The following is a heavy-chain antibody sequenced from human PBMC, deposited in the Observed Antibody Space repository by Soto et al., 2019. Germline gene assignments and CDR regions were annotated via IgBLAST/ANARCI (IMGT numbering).Heavy chain of an antibody. V-gene: IGHV3-21*01. Sequence: GGSLRLSCAASGFTFSSYSMNWVRQAPGKGLEWVSSISSSSSYIYYADSVKGRFTISRDNAKNSLYLQMNSLRAEDTSVYFCARAGHSSGWYRGNGYYYYGMDVWGQGTTVTVSS. CDR3: ARAGHSSGWYRGNGYYYYGMDV. CDR1: GFTFSSYS. J-gene: IGHJ6*02. D-gene: IGHD6-19*01. CDR2: ISSSSSYI.